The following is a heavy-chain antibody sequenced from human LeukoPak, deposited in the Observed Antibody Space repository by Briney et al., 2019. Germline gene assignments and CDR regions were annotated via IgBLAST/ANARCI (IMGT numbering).Heavy chain of an antibody. D-gene: IGHD6-19*01. V-gene: IGHV3-33*01. Sequence: GGSLRLSCAASGFTFSSYGMHWVRQAPGKGLEWVAVIWYDGSNEYYADSVKGRFTISRDNSKNTLYLQMNSLRAEDTAVYYCARDSSSGWYGDYWGQGTLVTVSS. CDR3: ARDSSSGWYGDY. J-gene: IGHJ4*02. CDR1: GFTFSSYG. CDR2: IWYDGSNE.